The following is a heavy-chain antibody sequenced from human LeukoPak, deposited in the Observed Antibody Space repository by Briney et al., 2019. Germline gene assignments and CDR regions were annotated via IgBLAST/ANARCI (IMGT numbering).Heavy chain of an antibody. V-gene: IGHV3-23*01. CDR3: ARDWGSGWYFDY. J-gene: IGHJ4*02. CDR1: GFTFSTNA. Sequence: PGGSLRLSCAASGFTFSTNAMTWVRQAPGKGLEWVSVISSRGGSTYYADSVKGRFTISRDNSKNTLYLQMNSLRVEDTAVYYCARDWGSGWYFDYWGQGTLVTVSS. D-gene: IGHD6-19*01. CDR2: ISSRGGST.